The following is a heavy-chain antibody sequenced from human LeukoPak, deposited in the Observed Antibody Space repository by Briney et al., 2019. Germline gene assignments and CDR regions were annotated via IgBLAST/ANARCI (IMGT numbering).Heavy chain of an antibody. J-gene: IGHJ4*02. Sequence: GESLKISCKGSVYSFTSSWIGRVRQMPGKGLEWMGIIYPGDSDTSYSPSFQGQVTISAEKSISTAYLQWSSLKASDTAMYYCARQGFSGYDSDYWGQGTLVTVSS. V-gene: IGHV5-51*01. CDR3: ARQGFSGYDSDY. D-gene: IGHD5-12*01. CDR2: IYPGDSDT. CDR1: VYSFTSSW.